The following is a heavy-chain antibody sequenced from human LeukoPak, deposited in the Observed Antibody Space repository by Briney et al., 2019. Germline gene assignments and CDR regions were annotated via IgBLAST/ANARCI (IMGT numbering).Heavy chain of an antibody. Sequence: SETLSLNCAVYGGSFSGYYWSWIRQPPGKGLEWIGEINHSGSTNYNPSLKSRVTISVDTSKNQFSLKLSSVTAADTAVYYCATDGFEYCGGDCPPHYWGQGTLVTVSS. J-gene: IGHJ4*02. CDR2: INHSGST. V-gene: IGHV4-34*01. D-gene: IGHD2-21*02. CDR3: ATDGFEYCGGDCPPHY. CDR1: GGSFSGYY.